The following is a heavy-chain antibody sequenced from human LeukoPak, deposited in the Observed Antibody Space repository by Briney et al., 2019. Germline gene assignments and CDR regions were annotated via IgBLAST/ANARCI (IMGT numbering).Heavy chain of an antibody. J-gene: IGHJ4*02. Sequence: TLSLSCTVSGGSFSSGGIYWRWIRQHPGKSLEWIGYIYYSGSTYYNPSLKSRVAISVDTSKNQFSLKLSSVTAADTAVYYCARVLGGARSGCNSILHLDDWGQGTLVTVSS. CDR2: IYYSGST. D-gene: IGHD3-3*01. V-gene: IGHV4-31*03. CDR3: ARVLGGARSGCNSILHLDD. CDR1: GGSFSSGGIY.